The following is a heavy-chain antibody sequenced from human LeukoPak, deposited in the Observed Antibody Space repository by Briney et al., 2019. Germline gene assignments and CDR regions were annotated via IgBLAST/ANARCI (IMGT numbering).Heavy chain of an antibody. CDR3: AKVGVGWVAFEY. CDR1: GFTFSNFA. D-gene: IGHD3-16*01. CDR2: ISDSGGGT. V-gene: IGHV3-23*01. Sequence: PGGSLRLSCAASGFTFSNFATSWVRQAPGKGLQWVSAISDSGGGTFYADSVKGRFTISRDNSKNTLYLQMNSLRAEDTAVYYCAKVGVGWVAFEYWGQGTLVTVSP. J-gene: IGHJ4*02.